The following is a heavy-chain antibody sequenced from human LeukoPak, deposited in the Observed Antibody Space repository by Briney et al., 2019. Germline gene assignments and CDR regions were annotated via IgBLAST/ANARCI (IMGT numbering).Heavy chain of an antibody. CDR1: GFTFSRYE. CDR2: ISPSGTTI. V-gene: IGHV3-48*03. CDR3: ARDPRGPDY. J-gene: IGHJ4*02. Sequence: GGSLRLSCAVSGFTFSRYEMSWVRQAPGKGLEWISYISPSGTTIYYVDSVKGRFIISRDNAKDSLYLQMNSLRVEDTAVYYCARDPRGPDYWGQGTLVTVSS.